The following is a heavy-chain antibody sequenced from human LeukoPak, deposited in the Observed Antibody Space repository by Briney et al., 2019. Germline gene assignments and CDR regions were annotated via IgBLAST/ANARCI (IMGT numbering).Heavy chain of an antibody. Sequence: KPSETLSLTCTVYGGSISNYYWSWIRQPPGKRLEWIGYMHYRGSTNYNPSLTSRVTISVDTSKNQLFLKLTSVTAADTAMYFCARPLGGDLDVFDIWGQGTMVTVSS. J-gene: IGHJ3*02. CDR2: MHYRGST. CDR1: GGSISNYY. V-gene: IGHV4-59*01. CDR3: ARPLGGDLDVFDI. D-gene: IGHD3-16*01.